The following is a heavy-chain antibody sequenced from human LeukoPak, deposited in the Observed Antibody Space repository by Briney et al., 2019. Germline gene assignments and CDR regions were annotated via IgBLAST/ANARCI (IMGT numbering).Heavy chain of an antibody. V-gene: IGHV4-59*01. CDR1: GGSISSYY. CDR3: ARVVLRSGYWYFDL. Sequence: PSETLSLTCTVSGGSISSYYWSWIRQPPGKGLEWMGYIYYSGSTNYNPSLKSRVTISVDTSKNQFSLKLSSVTAADTAVYYCARVVLRSGYWYFDLWGRGTLVTVSP. D-gene: IGHD2/OR15-2a*01. J-gene: IGHJ2*01. CDR2: IYYSGST.